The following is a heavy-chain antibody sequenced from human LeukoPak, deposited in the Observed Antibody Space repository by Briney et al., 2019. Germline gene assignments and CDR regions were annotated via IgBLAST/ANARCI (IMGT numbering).Heavy chain of an antibody. J-gene: IGHJ6*03. D-gene: IGHD2/OR15-2a*01. Sequence: PGGSLRLSCAASGFIFSSYGMHWVRQAPGKGLEWVTFIRYDGINKYYADSVKGRFTVSRDNSKNTLYLQMNSLRAEDTAVYYCAKDVRYYYYMDVWGKGTTVTVSS. CDR3: AKDVRYYYYMDV. V-gene: IGHV3-30*02. CDR2: IRYDGINK. CDR1: GFIFSSYG.